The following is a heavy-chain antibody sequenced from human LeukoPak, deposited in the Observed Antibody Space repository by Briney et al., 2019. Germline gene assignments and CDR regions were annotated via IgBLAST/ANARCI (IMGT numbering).Heavy chain of an antibody. CDR3: LVRGVIDTYYFDY. CDR1: GGSFSGYY. J-gene: IGHJ4*02. D-gene: IGHD3-10*01. CDR2: INHSGST. Sequence: KPSETLSLTCAVYGGSFSGYYWSWIRQPPGKGLEWIGEINHSGSTNYNPSLKSRVTISVDTSKNQFSLKLSSVTAADTAVYYVLVRGVIDTYYFDYWGQGTLVTVSS. V-gene: IGHV4-34*01.